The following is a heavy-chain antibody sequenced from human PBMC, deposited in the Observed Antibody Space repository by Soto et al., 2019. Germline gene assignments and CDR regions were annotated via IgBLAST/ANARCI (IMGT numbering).Heavy chain of an antibody. D-gene: IGHD3-10*01. CDR3: AKVPYYYGSAQRGWFDP. CDR1: GFTFANYA. Sequence: EEQLLESGGGLVQPGGSLRLSCEASGFTFANYAMTWVRQAPGKGLEWVSSVSTSGDETFYVDSVEGRFTMSRANLQRTLYLQMNSLRDDDTAVYYCAKVPYYYGSAQRGWFDPWGQGTLVTVSS. CDR2: VSTSGDET. V-gene: IGHV3-23*01. J-gene: IGHJ5*02.